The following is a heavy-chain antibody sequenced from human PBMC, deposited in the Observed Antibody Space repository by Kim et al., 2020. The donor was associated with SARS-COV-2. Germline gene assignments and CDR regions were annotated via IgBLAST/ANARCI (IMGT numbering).Heavy chain of an antibody. CDR1: GFTFSSYS. Sequence: GGSLRLSCAASGFTFSSYSMNWVRQAPGKGLEWLAYIGGSAGTIFYADSVKGRFAISRDNAQDSLYLQMNSLRDEDTAVYYCASLWEPFDYWGQGTLVTVSS. V-gene: IGHV3-48*02. D-gene: IGHD1-26*01. CDR3: ASLWEPFDY. J-gene: IGHJ4*02. CDR2: IGGSAGTI.